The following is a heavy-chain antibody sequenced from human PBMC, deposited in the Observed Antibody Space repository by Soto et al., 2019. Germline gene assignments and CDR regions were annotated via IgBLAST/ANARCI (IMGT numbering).Heavy chain of an antibody. Sequence: PSETLSLTCAVYGGSFSGYYWSWIRQPPGKGLEWIGEINHSGSTNYNPSLKSRVTISVDTSKNQFSLKLSSVTAADTAVYYCARGAKGGYSYGALGYWGQGTLVTVSS. V-gene: IGHV4-34*01. CDR3: ARGAKGGYSYGALGY. J-gene: IGHJ4*02. D-gene: IGHD5-18*01. CDR2: INHSGST. CDR1: GGSFSGYY.